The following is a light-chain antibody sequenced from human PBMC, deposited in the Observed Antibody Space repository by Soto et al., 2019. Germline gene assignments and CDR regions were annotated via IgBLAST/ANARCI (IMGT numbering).Light chain of an antibody. V-gene: IGKV1-9*01. J-gene: IGKJ4*01. CDR3: QQLNVYPST. CDR1: QGISNY. Sequence: QLTQYPSSLSASVGDRVTLPFRASQGISNYLGWYQQKPGKAPKLLIYAASTLQTGVPSRFSGGGSGTDFTLTITSLQPEDFATYYCQQLNVYPSTFGGGTKVDIK. CDR2: AAS.